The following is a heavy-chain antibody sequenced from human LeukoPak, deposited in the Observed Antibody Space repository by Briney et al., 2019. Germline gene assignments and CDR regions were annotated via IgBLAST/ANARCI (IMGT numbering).Heavy chain of an antibody. J-gene: IGHJ4*02. D-gene: IGHD4-23*01. CDR3: ARDRYGGVDC. CDR1: GFTFGDHY. CDR2: IRNKAASYTT. Sequence: GGSLRLSCAASGFTFGDHYLAWVRQAPGKGLEWVGLIRNKAASYTTEYAASVKGRFTISRDDSKNSVYLQLNSLKTEDTAVYYCARDRYGGVDCWGQGTLVTVSS. V-gene: IGHV3-72*01.